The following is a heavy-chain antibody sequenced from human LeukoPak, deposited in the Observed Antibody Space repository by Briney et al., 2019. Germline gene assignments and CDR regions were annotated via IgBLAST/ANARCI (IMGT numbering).Heavy chain of an antibody. CDR3: ARDLASCAGDCYSDGFDY. J-gene: IGHJ4*02. Sequence: MPSETLSLTCTVSGYSISSGYYWGWIRQSPGKGLEWIGSIYHGGSTYYNPSLRSRVIVSVDTSKNHFSLKMSSVTAADTAVYYCARDLASCAGDCYSDGFDYWGQETLVTVSS. CDR1: GYSISSGYY. CDR2: IYHGGST. V-gene: IGHV4-38-2*02. D-gene: IGHD2-21*02.